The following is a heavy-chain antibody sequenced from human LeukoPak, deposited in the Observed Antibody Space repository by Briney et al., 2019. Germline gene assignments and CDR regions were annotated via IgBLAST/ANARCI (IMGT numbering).Heavy chain of an antibody. J-gene: IGHJ4*02. V-gene: IGHV3-9*03. CDR3: AKDMADSSGYYLGSYFDY. CDR2: ISWNSGSI. CDR1: GFTFDDYA. D-gene: IGHD3-22*01. Sequence: GGSLRLSCAASGFTFDDYAMHWVRQAPGKGLEWVSGISWNSGSIGYADSVKGRFTISRDNAKNSLYLQMNSLRAEDMALYYCAKDMADSSGYYLGSYFDYWGQGTLVTVSS.